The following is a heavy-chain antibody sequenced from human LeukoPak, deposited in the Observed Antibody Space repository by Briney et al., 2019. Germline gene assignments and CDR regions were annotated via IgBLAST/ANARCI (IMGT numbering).Heavy chain of an antibody. D-gene: IGHD3-22*01. J-gene: IGHJ3*02. Sequence: ASVKVSCKASGYTFTSYGISWVRQAPGQGLEWMGWISAYNGNTNYAQKLQGRVTMTTDTSTSTAYMELRSLRSDDTAVYYCARDGGITMIVAGGTDAFDIWGQGTMVTVSS. V-gene: IGHV1-18*01. CDR1: GYTFTSYG. CDR3: ARDGGITMIVAGGTDAFDI. CDR2: ISAYNGNT.